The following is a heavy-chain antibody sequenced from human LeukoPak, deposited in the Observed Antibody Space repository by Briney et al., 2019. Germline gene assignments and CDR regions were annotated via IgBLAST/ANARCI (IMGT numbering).Heavy chain of an antibody. Sequence: PSETLSLTCAVYGGSFRGYYWSWIRQPPGKGLEWIGEINHSGSTNYNPSLKSRVTISVDTSKNQFSLKLSSVTAADTAVYYCARVLAAAFQHWGQGTLVTVSS. CDR2: INHSGST. CDR1: GGSFRGYY. D-gene: IGHD6-13*01. CDR3: ARVLAAAFQH. J-gene: IGHJ1*01. V-gene: IGHV4-34*01.